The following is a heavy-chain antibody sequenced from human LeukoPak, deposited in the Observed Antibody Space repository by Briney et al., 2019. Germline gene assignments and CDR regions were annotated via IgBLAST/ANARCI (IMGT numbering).Heavy chain of an antibody. CDR1: GYTFTSYG. J-gene: IGHJ3*02. CDR3: AGEGDSSGYYLLRDAFDI. CDR2: ISAYNGNT. V-gene: IGHV1-18*01. D-gene: IGHD3-22*01. Sequence: GASVKVSCKASGYTFTSYGISWVRQAPGQGLEWMGWISAYNGNTNYAQKLQGRVTMTTDTSTGTAYMELRSLRSDDTAVYYCAGEGDSSGYYLLRDAFDIWGQGTMVTVSS.